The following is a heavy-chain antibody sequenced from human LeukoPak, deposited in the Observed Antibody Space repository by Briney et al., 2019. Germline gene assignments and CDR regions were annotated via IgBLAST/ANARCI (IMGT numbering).Heavy chain of an antibody. CDR1: GFTFTDYS. CDR3: TRDGSGFYHYYYMHV. D-gene: IGHD6-25*01. CDR2: ISTVSTYK. J-gene: IGHJ6*03. V-gene: IGHV3-21*01. Sequence: PGGSLRLSCAASGFTFTDYSMNWVRQAPGKGLEWVSSISTVSTYKKYADSAKGRFTISRDNSKNLLYLQMSSLSAEDTAVYYCTRDGSGFYHYYYMHVWGKGTTVTVSS.